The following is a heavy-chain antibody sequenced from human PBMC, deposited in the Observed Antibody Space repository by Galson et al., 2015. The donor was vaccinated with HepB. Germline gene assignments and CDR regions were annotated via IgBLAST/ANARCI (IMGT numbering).Heavy chain of an antibody. V-gene: IGHV1-8*01. CDR2: MNPNSGNT. D-gene: IGHD2-15*01. J-gene: IGHJ3*02. CDR3: ARERGYCSGGSCSAGFDI. Sequence: SVKVSCKASGYTFTSYDINWVRQASGQGLEWMGWMNPNSGNTGYAQKFQGRVTMTRNTSISTAYMELSSLRSEDTAVYYCARERGYCSGGSCSAGFDIWGQGTMVTVSS. CDR1: GYTFTSYD.